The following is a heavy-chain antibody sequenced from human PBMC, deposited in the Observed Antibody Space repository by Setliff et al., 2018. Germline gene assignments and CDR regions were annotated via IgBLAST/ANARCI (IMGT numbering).Heavy chain of an antibody. D-gene: IGHD2-15*01. CDR3: GRGFSRIEGWGNWFDP. CDR2: IYDSGSS. J-gene: IGHJ5*02. V-gene: IGHV4-39*01. CDR1: GGSVSNSGFF. Sequence: KPSETLSLTCTVSGGSVSNSGFFWGWLRQAPGKGLEWIGNIYDSGSSNYNASLKSRLIITRDTSKSQISLKLTSVTAADTAVYYCGRGFSRIEGWGNWFDPWGQGILVTVSS.